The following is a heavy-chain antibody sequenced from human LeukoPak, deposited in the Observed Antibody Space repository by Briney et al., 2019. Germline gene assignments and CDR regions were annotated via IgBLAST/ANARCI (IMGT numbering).Heavy chain of an antibody. J-gene: IGHJ4*02. CDR1: GFTVSSSY. CDR2: IYSGGST. CDR3: ARMTTVTIFDY. V-gene: IGHV3-53*04. Sequence: GGSLGLSCAASGFTVSSSYMSWVRQAPGKGLEWVSVIYSGGSTYYADSVKGRFTISRHNSKNTLYLQMNSLRAEDTAVYYCARMTTVTIFDYWGQGTLVTVSS. D-gene: IGHD4-17*01.